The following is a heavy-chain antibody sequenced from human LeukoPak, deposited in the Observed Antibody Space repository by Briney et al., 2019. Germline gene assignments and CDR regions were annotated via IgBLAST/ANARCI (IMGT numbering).Heavy chain of an antibody. V-gene: IGHV2-5*02. CDR2: IYWDDDK. CDR1: GFSLSTSGVG. J-gene: IGHJ4*02. Sequence: SGPTLVNPTQTLTLTCTFSGFSLSTSGVGVGWIRQPPGKALEWLALIYWDDDKRYSPSLKSRLTITKDTSKNQVVLTMTNMDPVDTATYYCAQIYSPYYDFWSGYFFDYWGQGTLVTVSS. CDR3: AQIYSPYYDFWSGYFFDY. D-gene: IGHD3-3*01.